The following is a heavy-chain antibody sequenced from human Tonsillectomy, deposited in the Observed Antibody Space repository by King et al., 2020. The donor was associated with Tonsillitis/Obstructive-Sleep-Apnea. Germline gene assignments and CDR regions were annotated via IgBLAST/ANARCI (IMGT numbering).Heavy chain of an antibody. V-gene: IGHV3-15*01. CDR3: TRLINGEFYYYYFMDV. J-gene: IGHJ6*03. Sequence: VQLVESGGGLVKPGGSLRLSCAASGFTFSNAWMSWVRQAPGKGLEWVGRIKSKTDGGTRDHAAPVKGRFTVSRDGSKNTLYLQMNSLKTEDTDVYYCTRLINGEFYYYYFMDVWGRGTTVTVSS. CDR1: GFTFSNAW. CDR2: IKSKTDGGTR. D-gene: IGHD3-10*01.